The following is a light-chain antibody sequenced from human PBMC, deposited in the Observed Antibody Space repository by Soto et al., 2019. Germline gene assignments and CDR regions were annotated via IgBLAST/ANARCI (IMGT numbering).Light chain of an antibody. CDR3: QQYIRWPLT. CDR2: GAF. CDR1: QSVSSN. V-gene: IGKV3-15*01. J-gene: IGKJ4*01. Sequence: EIVMTQSPVTLSVSPGERVTLSCRASQSVSSNLAWYQQKPGQAPSLLIYGAFTRATGIPARFSGTGSGTEFTLTISSLQSEDFELYDCQQYIRWPLTFGGGTKVDIK.